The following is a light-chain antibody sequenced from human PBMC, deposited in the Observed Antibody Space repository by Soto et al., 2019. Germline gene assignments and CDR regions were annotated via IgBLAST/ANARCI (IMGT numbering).Light chain of an antibody. CDR2: AAS. Sequence: IQVTQSPSSLSASVGDRVTITCRASQDISSYLAWYQQKPGKAPTLLIYAASSLQSGVPSRFSVSGSGTEFTLTISSLQPEDFATYYCLQHNSGPRTFGQGTKVDIK. V-gene: IGKV1-9*01. CDR3: LQHNSGPRT. CDR1: QDISSY. J-gene: IGKJ1*01.